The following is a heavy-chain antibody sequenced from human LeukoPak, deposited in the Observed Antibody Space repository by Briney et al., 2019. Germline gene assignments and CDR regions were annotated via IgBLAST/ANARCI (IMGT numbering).Heavy chain of an antibody. CDR1: GFTFSSYS. V-gene: IGHV3-23*01. D-gene: IGHD6-19*01. CDR3: ANSLAVAGPFDY. CDR2: ISGSGGNT. J-gene: IGHJ4*02. Sequence: PGGSLRLSCAAPGFTFSSYSMNWVRQAPGKGLEWVSSISGSGGNTYYADSVKGRFTISRDNSKNTLYLRMNSLRAEDTAVYYCANSLAVAGPFDYWGQGTLVTVSS.